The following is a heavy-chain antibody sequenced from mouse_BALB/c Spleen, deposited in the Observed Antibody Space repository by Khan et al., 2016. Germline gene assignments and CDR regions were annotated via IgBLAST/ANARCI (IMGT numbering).Heavy chain of an antibody. CDR3: ARGGDDYDWYFDV. CDR1: GYSITSDYA. CDR2: ISYSGNT. Sequence: EVQLQESGPGLVKPSQSLSLTCTVTGYSITSDYAWNWIRQFPGNKLEWMGYISYSGNTNYNPSLKSRISITRDTSKNPFFLQLNSVTSEDTATYYCARGGDDYDWYFDVWGAGTTVTVSS. D-gene: IGHD2-4*01. V-gene: IGHV3-2*02. J-gene: IGHJ1*01.